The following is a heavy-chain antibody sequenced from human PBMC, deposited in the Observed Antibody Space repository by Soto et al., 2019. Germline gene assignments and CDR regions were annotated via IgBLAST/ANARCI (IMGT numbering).Heavy chain of an antibody. CDR2: ISSSSYI. J-gene: IGHJ4*02. V-gene: IGHV3-21*01. CDR3: ASDGYYDSSGYYPSYFDY. Sequence: PGGSLRLSCASSGFTFSSYSMNLVRQAPGKGLEWVSSISSSSYIYYADSVKGRFTISRDNAKNSLYLQMNSLRAEDTAVYYCASDGYYDSSGYYPSYFDYWGQGTLVTVSS. D-gene: IGHD3-22*01. CDR1: GFTFSSYS.